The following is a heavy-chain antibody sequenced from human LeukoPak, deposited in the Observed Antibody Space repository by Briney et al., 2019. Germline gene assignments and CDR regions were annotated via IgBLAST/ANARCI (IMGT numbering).Heavy chain of an antibody. CDR2: LSYDGDNK. CDR1: GFTFSSYA. Sequence: GGSLRLSCAASGFTFSSYALHWVRQAPGKGLEWVAVLSYDGDNKYYADSVKGRFTISRDNSKNTLYLQMNCLRAEDTAVYYCAGLWNRFDYWGQGTLVTVSS. D-gene: IGHD2-21*01. CDR3: AGLWNRFDY. J-gene: IGHJ4*02. V-gene: IGHV3-30*04.